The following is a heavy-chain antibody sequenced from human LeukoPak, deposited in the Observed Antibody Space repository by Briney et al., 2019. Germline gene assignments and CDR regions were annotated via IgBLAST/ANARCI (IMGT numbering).Heavy chain of an antibody. CDR2: INPNSGRT. CDR1: GYTFTASF. Sequence: GASVKVSCKASGYTFTASFIHWVRQAPGQGLEWMGWINPNSGRTDYAQKFQGRVTLTTDTSIRTAYMELSRLRSDDTAVYYCARDRSGGIIADPFDPWGQGTLVTVSS. CDR3: ARDRSGGIIADPFDP. D-gene: IGHD1-20*01. J-gene: IGHJ5*02. V-gene: IGHV1-2*02.